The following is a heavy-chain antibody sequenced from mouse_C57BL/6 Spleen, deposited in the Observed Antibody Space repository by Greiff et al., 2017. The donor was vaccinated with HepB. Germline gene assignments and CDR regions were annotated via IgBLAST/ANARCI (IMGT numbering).Heavy chain of an antibody. CDR3: AREDTTVVAPYWYFDV. D-gene: IGHD1-1*01. Sequence: EVKVVESGGGLVKPGGSLKLSCAASGFTFSSYAMSWVRQTPEKRLEWVATISDGGSYTYYPDNVKGRFTISRDNAKNNLYLQMSHLKSEDTAMYYCAREDTTVVAPYWYFDVWGTGTTVTVSS. CDR2: ISDGGSYT. CDR1: GFTFSSYA. V-gene: IGHV5-4*01. J-gene: IGHJ1*03.